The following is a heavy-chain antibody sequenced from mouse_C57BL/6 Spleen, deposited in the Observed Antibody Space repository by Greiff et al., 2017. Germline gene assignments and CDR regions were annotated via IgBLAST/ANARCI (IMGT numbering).Heavy chain of an antibody. Sequence: EVQLQQSGPELVKPGASVKISCKASGYTFTDYYMNWVKQSHGKSLEWIGDINPNNGGTSYNQKFKGKATLTVDKSSSTAYMELRSLTSEDSAVYYCAKGGGSSYFWFAYWGQGTLVTVSA. V-gene: IGHV1-26*01. CDR1: GYTFTDYY. D-gene: IGHD1-1*01. CDR2: INPNNGGT. J-gene: IGHJ3*01. CDR3: AKGGGSSYFWFAY.